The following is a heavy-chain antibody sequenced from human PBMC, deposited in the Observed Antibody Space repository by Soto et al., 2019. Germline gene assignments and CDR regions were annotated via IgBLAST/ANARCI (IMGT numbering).Heavy chain of an antibody. Sequence: SETLSLTCTVSGGSVSSGSYYWSWIRQPPGKGLEWIGYIYYSGSTNYNPSLKSRVTISVDTSKNQFSLKLSSVTAADTAVYYCARGYSTVPFDYWGQGTLVTVSS. CDR1: GGSVSSGSYY. D-gene: IGHD4-17*01. V-gene: IGHV4-61*01. J-gene: IGHJ4*02. CDR3: ARGYSTVPFDY. CDR2: IYYSGST.